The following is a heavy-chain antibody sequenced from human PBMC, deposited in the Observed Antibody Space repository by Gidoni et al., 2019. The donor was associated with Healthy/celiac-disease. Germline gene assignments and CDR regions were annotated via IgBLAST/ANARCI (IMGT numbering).Heavy chain of an antibody. CDR3: ARHVWEDLGEVFDI. Sequence: QLQLQESGPGLVKPSETLSLTCTVSGGSISSRSHYWGWIRQPPGKGLEWFGSIYYSGTTYYNPSLKSRVTISVDTSKNQFSLNLNSVTAADTAVYYCARHVWEDLGEVFDIWGQGTMVTVSS. V-gene: IGHV4-39*01. CDR2: IYYSGTT. D-gene: IGHD1-26*01. J-gene: IGHJ3*02. CDR1: GGSISSRSHY.